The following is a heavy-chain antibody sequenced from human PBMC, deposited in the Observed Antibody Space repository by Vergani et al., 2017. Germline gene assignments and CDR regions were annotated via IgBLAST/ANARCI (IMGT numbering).Heavy chain of an antibody. CDR1: GFSFSDHY. Sequence: QVQLVESGGGLVKPGGSLRLSCAASGFSFSDHYMTWIRQAPGKGLEWVSYISNSGNTIEYADSVKGRFSISRDNAKSSLFLQMDSLRSEDTAVYYCATNPEMASDWDAFDIWGQGTMVTVSS. CDR2: ISNSGNTI. D-gene: IGHD5-24*01. CDR3: ATNPEMASDWDAFDI. V-gene: IGHV3-11*01. J-gene: IGHJ3*02.